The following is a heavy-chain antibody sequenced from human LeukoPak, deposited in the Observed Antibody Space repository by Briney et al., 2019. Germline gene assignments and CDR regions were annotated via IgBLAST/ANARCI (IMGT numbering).Heavy chain of an antibody. CDR3: AKSPIGYCTNGVCQSFDY. V-gene: IGHV3-66*01. CDR2: IYSGGSP. J-gene: IGHJ4*02. D-gene: IGHD2-8*01. Sequence: GGSLRLSCAASGFTVSSNYMSWVRQAPGKGLEWVSVIYSGGSPHYADSVKGRFTISRDNSKNTLYLQMNSLRAEDTAVYYCAKSPIGYCTNGVCQSFDYWGQGTLVTVSS. CDR1: GFTVSSNY.